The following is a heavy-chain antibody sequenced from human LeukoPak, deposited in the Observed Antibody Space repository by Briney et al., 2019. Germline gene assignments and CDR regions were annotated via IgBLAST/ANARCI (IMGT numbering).Heavy chain of an antibody. CDR2: ISGSGGST. J-gene: IGHJ4*02. D-gene: IGHD6-19*01. Sequence: PGGSLRLSCAASGFTFSSYAMGWVRQAPGKGLEWVSAISGSGGSTYYADSVKGRFTISRDNSKNTLYLQMNSLRAEDTAVYYCAKFREKWLGAFDYWGQGTLVTVSS. V-gene: IGHV3-23*01. CDR1: GFTFSSYA. CDR3: AKFREKWLGAFDY.